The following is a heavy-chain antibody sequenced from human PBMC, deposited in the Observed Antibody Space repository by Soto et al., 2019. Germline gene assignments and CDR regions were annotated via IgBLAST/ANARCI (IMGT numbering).Heavy chain of an antibody. D-gene: IGHD6-19*01. CDR2: IYYTT. CDR3: ARTSPVAGGFDY. Sequence: QVQLQESGPGLVKPSENLSLTCTVSGGSISNYYWSWIRQAPGKRLEWIGYIYYTTNYNPSLKSRVTISADTSKNQISLKLTSVTAADTAVYYCARTSPVAGGFDYWGQGTLVTVSS. CDR1: GGSISNYY. J-gene: IGHJ4*02. V-gene: IGHV4-59*01.